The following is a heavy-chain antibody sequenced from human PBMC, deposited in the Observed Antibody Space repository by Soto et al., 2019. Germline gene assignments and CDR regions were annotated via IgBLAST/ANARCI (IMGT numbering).Heavy chain of an antibody. CDR3: ATKPGPGYYYDGSGYTYYFDY. V-gene: IGHV1-69*13. Sequence: SGKVSCKASGVTFRSYAISWVRQAPGQGLEWMGGIIPIFGTANYAQKFQGRVTITADESTSTAYMELSSLRSEDTAVYYCATKPGPGYYYDGSGYTYYFDYWGQGTLVTVSS. CDR2: IIPIFGTA. J-gene: IGHJ4*02. D-gene: IGHD3-22*01. CDR1: GVTFRSYA.